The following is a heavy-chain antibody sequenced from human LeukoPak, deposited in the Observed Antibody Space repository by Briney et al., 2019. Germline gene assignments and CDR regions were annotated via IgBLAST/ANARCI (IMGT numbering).Heavy chain of an antibody. D-gene: IGHD4-17*01. Sequence: ASVKVSCKASGGTFSSYTISWVRQAPGQGLEWMGWISAYNGNTNYAQKLQGRVTMTTDTSTSTAHMELRSLRSDDTAVYYCARVFGDYDNWFDPWGQGTLVTVSS. V-gene: IGHV1-18*01. J-gene: IGHJ5*02. CDR2: ISAYNGNT. CDR3: ARVFGDYDNWFDP. CDR1: GGTFSSYT.